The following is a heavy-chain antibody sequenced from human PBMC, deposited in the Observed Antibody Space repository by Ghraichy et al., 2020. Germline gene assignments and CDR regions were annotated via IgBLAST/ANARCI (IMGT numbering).Heavy chain of an antibody. CDR2: IKQDGSEK. D-gene: IGHD4-23*01. CDR3: ARVVSGLFYGGTHYGMDV. J-gene: IGHJ6*02. Sequence: GGSLRLSCAASGFTFSNYWMNWVRQAPGKGLEWVANIKQDGSEKYYVDSVKGRFTISRDNTKNSLYLQMNSLRAEDTAVYYCARVVSGLFYGGTHYGMDVWGQGSTVTVSS. CDR1: GFTFSNYW. V-gene: IGHV3-7*01.